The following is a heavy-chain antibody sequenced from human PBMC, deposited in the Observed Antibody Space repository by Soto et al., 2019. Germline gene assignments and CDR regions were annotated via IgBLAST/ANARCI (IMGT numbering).Heavy chain of an antibody. V-gene: IGHV6-1*01. CDR3: AREAATAFLFSY. J-gene: IGHJ4*02. CDR1: VDSVSSNSAA. Sequence: SQTLSLTCSISVDSVSSNSAAWNWIRQSPSRGLEWLGRTYYRSKWYNDYTVSVKSRITINPDTSKIQFSLQLNSVTTEDTAVYYCAREAATAFLFSYWGQGTLVTVSS. CDR2: TYYRSKWYN. D-gene: IGHD2-21*02.